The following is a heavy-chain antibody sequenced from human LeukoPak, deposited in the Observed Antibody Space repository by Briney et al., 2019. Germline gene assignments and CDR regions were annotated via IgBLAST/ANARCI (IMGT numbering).Heavy chain of an antibody. CDR2: TYYRSKWYN. D-gene: IGHD6-13*01. Sequence: SQTLSLTCAISGDSVSSNSAAWNWIRQCPSRGLEWLGRTYYRSKWYNDYALSVKSRVTINPDTSKNQLSLQLNSVTPEDTAVYYCAREPEQQLVLSYFDYWGQGTLVTVSS. CDR1: GDSVSSNSAA. CDR3: AREPEQQLVLSYFDY. J-gene: IGHJ4*02. V-gene: IGHV6-1*01.